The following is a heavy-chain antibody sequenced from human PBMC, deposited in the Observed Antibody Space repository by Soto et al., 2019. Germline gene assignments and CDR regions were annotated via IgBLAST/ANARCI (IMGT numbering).Heavy chain of an antibody. D-gene: IGHD2-15*01. J-gene: IGHJ4*02. CDR2: FDPEDGET. CDR1: GYTLTELS. V-gene: IGHV1-24*01. Sequence: ASVKVSCKVSGYTLTELSMHWVRQAPGKGLEWMGGFDPEDGETIYAQKFQGRVTMTEDTSTDTAYMELSSLGSEDTAVYYCATAGYCSGGSCYPADYWGQGTLVTVS. CDR3: ATAGYCSGGSCYPADY.